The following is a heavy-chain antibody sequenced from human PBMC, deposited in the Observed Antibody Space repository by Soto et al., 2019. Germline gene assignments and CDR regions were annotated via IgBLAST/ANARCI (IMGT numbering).Heavy chain of an antibody. J-gene: IGHJ3*02. CDR2: FDPEDGET. CDR3: ATAPFIMITVGGARQDAFGS. Sequence: GASVKVSCKVSGYTLTELSMHWVRQAPGKGLEWMGGFDPEDGETIYAQKFQGRVTMTEDTSTDTAYMELSSLRSEDTAVYYCATAPFIMITVGGARQDAFGSWGQGTRVAVSS. V-gene: IGHV1-24*01. CDR1: GYTLTELS. D-gene: IGHD3-16*01.